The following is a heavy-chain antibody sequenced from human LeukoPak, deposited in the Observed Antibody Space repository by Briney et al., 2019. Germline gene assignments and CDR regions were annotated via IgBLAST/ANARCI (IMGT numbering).Heavy chain of an antibody. J-gene: IGHJ6*02. V-gene: IGHV3-23*01. CDR1: GFTFSSYA. CDR2: ISGSGGST. D-gene: IGHD2-21*02. Sequence: PGGSLRLSCAASGFTFSSYAMSWVRQAPGKGLEWVSAISGSGGSTYYADSVKGRFTISRDNSKNTLYLQMNSLRAEDTAVYYCATAVTDASYYYGMDVWGQGTTVTVSS. CDR3: ATAVTDASYYYGMDV.